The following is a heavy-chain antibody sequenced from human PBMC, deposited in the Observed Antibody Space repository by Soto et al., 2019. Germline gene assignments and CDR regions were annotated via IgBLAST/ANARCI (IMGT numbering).Heavy chain of an antibody. CDR2: ITGSGGRT. V-gene: IGHV3-23*01. CDR1: GFTFSTYA. CDR3: AKDRYGDYGGIDY. D-gene: IGHD4-17*01. Sequence: PGGSLRLSCAASGFTFSTYAMIWVRQAPGKGLEWVSVITGSGGRTYYADSVKGRFTISRDTSKNTLSLEMNSLRAEDTAVYYCAKDRYGDYGGIDYWGQGTMVTVS. J-gene: IGHJ4*02.